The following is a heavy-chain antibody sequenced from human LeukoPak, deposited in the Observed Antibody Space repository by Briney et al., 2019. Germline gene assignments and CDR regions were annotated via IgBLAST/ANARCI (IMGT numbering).Heavy chain of an antibody. CDR2: IWYDGSNK. V-gene: IGHV3-33*06. CDR3: AKGRKWELPFDY. Sequence: PGGSLRLSCAASGFTFSSYGMHWVRQAPGKGLEWVAVIWYDGSNKYYADSVKGRFTISRDNSKNTLYLQMSSLRAEDTAVYYCAKGRKWELPFDYWGQGTLVTVSS. CDR1: GFTFSSYG. D-gene: IGHD1-26*01. J-gene: IGHJ4*02.